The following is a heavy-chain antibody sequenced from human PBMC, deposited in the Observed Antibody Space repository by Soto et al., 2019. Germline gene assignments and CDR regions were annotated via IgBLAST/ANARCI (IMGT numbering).Heavy chain of an antibody. V-gene: IGHV3-23*01. CDR2: ISGSGGST. J-gene: IGHJ6*02. D-gene: IGHD6-25*01. CDR1: GFTFSSYA. Sequence: HPGGSLRLSCAASGFTFSSYAMSWVRQAPGKGLEWVSAISGSGGSTYYADSVKGRFTIFRDNSKNTLYLQMNSLRAEDTAVYYCAKDSDPVSTSSGDVWGQGTTVTVSS. CDR3: AKDSDPVSTSSGDV.